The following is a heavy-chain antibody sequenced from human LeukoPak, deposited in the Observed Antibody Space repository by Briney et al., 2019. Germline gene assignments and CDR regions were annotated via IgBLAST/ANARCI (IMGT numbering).Heavy chain of an antibody. CDR3: ARDHPIYSSGDNWFDP. CDR2: ISYDGSNK. J-gene: IGHJ5*02. V-gene: IGHV3-30*04. CDR1: GFTFSSYA. D-gene: IGHD6-19*01. Sequence: GRSLRLSCAASGFTFSSYAMHWVRQAPGKGLEWVAVISYDGSNKYYADSVKGRFTISRDNSKNTLYLQMNGLRAEDTAVYYCARDHPIYSSGDNWFDPWGQGTLVTVSS.